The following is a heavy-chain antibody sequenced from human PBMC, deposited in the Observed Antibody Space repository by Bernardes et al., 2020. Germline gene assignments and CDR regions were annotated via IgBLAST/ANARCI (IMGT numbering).Heavy chain of an antibody. CDR2: INHSGST. V-gene: IGHV4-34*01. D-gene: IGHD3-10*01. CDR3: ARGGFSGRYYYGSGSYRHNWFDP. CDR1: GGSFSGYY. J-gene: IGHJ5*02. Sequence: ETLSLTCAVYGGSFSGYYWSWIRQPPGKGLEWIGEINHSGSTNYNPSLKSRVTISVDTSKNQFSLKLSSVTAADTAVYYCARGGFSGRYYYGSGSYRHNWFDPWGQGTLVTVSS.